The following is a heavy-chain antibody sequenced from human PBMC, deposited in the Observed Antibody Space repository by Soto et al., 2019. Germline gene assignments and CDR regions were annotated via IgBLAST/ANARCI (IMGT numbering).Heavy chain of an antibody. CDR2: ISYDGGNK. V-gene: IGHV3-30*18. CDR3: AKDRAPSFEQWLVQPVDY. CDR1: GFTFSSYG. J-gene: IGHJ4*02. Sequence: PGGSLRLSCAASGFTFSSYGMHWVRQAPGKGLEWVAVISYDGGNKYYADSVKGRFTISRDNSKNTLYLQMNSLRAEDTAVYYCAKDRAPSFEQWLVQPVDYWGQGTLVTVSS. D-gene: IGHD6-19*01.